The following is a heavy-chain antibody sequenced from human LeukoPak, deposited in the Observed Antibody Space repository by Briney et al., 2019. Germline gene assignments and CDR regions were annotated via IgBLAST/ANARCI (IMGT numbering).Heavy chain of an antibody. CDR1: GYMFSTYG. V-gene: IGHV1-18*01. CDR3: ARNPLWGATVGYYFDY. D-gene: IGHD3-16*01. CDR2: ISAYNDNT. J-gene: IGHJ4*02. Sequence: ASVKVSCKASGYMFSTYGISWVRQAPGQGLEWMGWISAYNDNTNFAQKFQGRVTMTTDTSTSTVYMELRSLRSDDTAVYYCARNPLWGATVGYYFDYWGQGTQVNVSS.